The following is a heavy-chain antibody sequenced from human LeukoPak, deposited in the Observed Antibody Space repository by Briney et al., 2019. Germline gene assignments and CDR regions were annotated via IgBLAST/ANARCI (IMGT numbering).Heavy chain of an antibody. CDR1: GDSISSGNSY. J-gene: IGHJ4*02. Sequence: SETLSLTCTVSGDSISSGNSYWGWIRQPPGKELQWIGSIYYNGITHYNPSLESRVTISADTSTNEFSLKLRSVTAADTAMYYCARDHGDFVQHDWGQGTLVTVSS. CDR3: ARDHGDFVQHD. V-gene: IGHV4-39*01. D-gene: IGHD4-17*01. CDR2: IYYNGIT.